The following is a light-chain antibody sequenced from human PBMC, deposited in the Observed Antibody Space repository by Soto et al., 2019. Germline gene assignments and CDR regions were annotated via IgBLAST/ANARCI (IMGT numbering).Light chain of an antibody. CDR1: QSVSSY. Sequence: EIVLTRSPATLSLSPGERATLSCRASQSVSSYLAWYQQKPGQAPSLLIYDASNRATGIPARFSGSGSGTDFTLTISSLEPEDFAVYYCQQRSNWPRGTFGQGTKVDIK. J-gene: IGKJ1*01. V-gene: IGKV3-11*01. CDR3: QQRSNWPRGT. CDR2: DAS.